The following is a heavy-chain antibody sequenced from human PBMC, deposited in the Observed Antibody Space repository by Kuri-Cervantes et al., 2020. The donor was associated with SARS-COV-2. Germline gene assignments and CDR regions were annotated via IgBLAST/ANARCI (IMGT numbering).Heavy chain of an antibody. CDR3: ASRAELGPYYGMDV. J-gene: IGHJ6*02. V-gene: IGHV1-8*01. CDR1: GYTFTSYD. CDR2: MNPNSGNT. Sequence: ASVKVSCKASGYTFTSYDINWVRQATGQGLEWMGWMNPNSGNTGYAQKFQGRVTMTRNTSISTAYMELSSLRSEDTAVYYCASRAELGPYYGMDVWGQGTTVTVSS. D-gene: IGHD1-14*01.